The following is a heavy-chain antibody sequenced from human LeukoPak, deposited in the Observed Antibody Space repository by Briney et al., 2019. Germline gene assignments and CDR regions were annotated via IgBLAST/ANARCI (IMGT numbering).Heavy chain of an antibody. CDR1: GGSISSGGYY. CDR2: IYHSGST. CDR3: ARAAKEDYYYYYMDV. V-gene: IGHV4-30-2*01. J-gene: IGHJ6*03. Sequence: SQTLSLTCTVSGGSISSGGYYWSWIRQPPGKGLEWIGYIYHSGSTYYNPSLKSRVTISVDRSKNQFSLKLSSVTAADTAVYYCARAAKEDYYYYYMDVWGKGTTVTVSS.